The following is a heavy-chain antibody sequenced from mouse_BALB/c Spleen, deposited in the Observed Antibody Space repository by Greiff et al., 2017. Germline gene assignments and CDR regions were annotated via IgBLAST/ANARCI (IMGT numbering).Heavy chain of an antibody. CDR2: IDPYNGGT. D-gene: IGHD1-1*01. V-gene: IGHV1S135*01. CDR3: AREGGSTVVAKGWFAY. J-gene: IGHJ3*01. CDR1: GYAFTSYN. Sequence: EVQLQESGPELVKPGASVKVSCKASGYAFTSYNMYWVKQSHGRSLEWIGYIDPYNGGTSYNQKFKGKATLTVDKSSSTAYMHLNSLTSEDSAVYYCAREGGSTVVAKGWFAYWGQGTLVTVSA.